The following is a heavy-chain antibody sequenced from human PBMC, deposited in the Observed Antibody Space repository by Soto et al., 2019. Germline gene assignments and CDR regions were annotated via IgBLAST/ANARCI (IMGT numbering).Heavy chain of an antibody. J-gene: IGHJ4*02. CDR2: ISANGQGI. Sequence: PGGSLRLSCAASGFTFNNYAMSWVRQAPGKGLEWVSAISANGQGIYYADSVKGRFTISRDNSKNTVFLHMDSLTAEDTAVYYCAKDRDYPRDYFHYWGQGTLVTVSS. CDR1: GFTFNNYA. V-gene: IGHV3-23*01. D-gene: IGHD3-10*01. CDR3: AKDRDYPRDYFHY.